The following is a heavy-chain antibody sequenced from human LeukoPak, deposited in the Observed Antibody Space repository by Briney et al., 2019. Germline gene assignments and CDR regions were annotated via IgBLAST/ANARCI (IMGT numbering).Heavy chain of an antibody. Sequence: GGSLRLSCAASGFTFSSYAMHWVRQAPGKGLEWVAVISYDGSNKYYADSVKGRFTISRDNSKNTLYLQMNSLRAEDTAVYYCARDRVYSSGRYGGSFDYWGQGTLVTVSS. CDR3: ARDRVYSSGRYGGSFDY. CDR1: GFTFSSYA. CDR2: ISYDGSNK. V-gene: IGHV3-30-3*01. D-gene: IGHD6-19*01. J-gene: IGHJ4*02.